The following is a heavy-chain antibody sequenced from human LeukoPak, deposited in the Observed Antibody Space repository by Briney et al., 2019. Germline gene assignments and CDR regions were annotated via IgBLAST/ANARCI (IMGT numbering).Heavy chain of an antibody. CDR3: ARGRQVVVVAAHNWFDP. Sequence: GGALRLSCVASGFTFIHYWLHWVRQAPGKGLAWVSRINSDGSSTSYADSVKGRFTISRDNAKNTLYLQMNSLRAEDTAVYYCARGRQVVVVAAHNWFDPWGQGTLVTVSS. J-gene: IGHJ5*02. CDR1: GFTFIHYW. D-gene: IGHD2-15*01. V-gene: IGHV3-74*01. CDR2: INSDGSST.